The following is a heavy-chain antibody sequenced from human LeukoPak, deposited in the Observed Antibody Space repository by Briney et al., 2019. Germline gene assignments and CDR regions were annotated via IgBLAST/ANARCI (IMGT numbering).Heavy chain of an antibody. CDR2: INHSGST. V-gene: IGHV4-34*01. D-gene: IGHD1-26*01. CDR1: GGSFSGYY. J-gene: IGHJ4*02. CDR3: ARMSSGSYLSSQSIDY. Sequence: SETLSLTCAVYGGSFSGYYWNWIRQPPGKGLEWIGEINHSGSTNYNPSLKSRVTISVDTSKNQFSLKLSSVTAADTAVYYCARMSSGSYLSSQSIDYWGQGTLVTVSS.